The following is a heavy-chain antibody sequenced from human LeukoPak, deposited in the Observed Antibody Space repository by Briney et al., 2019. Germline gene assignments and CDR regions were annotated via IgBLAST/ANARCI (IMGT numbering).Heavy chain of an antibody. Sequence: SETLSLTCSVSGGSIGIHYWTWIRQPPRMGLEWIGYGFYSGNSQYNASLMSRVAISVDTSKNQLTLRLTSMSAADTAVYYSARGLRCGSGPAHFHSGGQRAVVTVSS. D-gene: IGHD5-12*01. CDR2: GFYSGNS. J-gene: IGHJ4*02. CDR3: ARGLRCGSGPAHFHS. CDR1: GGSIGIHY. V-gene: IGHV4-59*11.